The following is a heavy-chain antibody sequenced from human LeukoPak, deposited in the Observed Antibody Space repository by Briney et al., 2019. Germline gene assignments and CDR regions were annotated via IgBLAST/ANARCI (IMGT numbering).Heavy chain of an antibody. D-gene: IGHD6-19*01. CDR3: AKSQQWLVLNWFDP. V-gene: IGHV3-66*01. Sequence: GGSLRLSCAASGFTFTTYWMSWVRQAPGKGLEWVSVIYSGGSTYYADSVKGRFTISRDNSKNTLYLQMNSLRAEDTAVYYCAKSQQWLVLNWFDPWGQGTLVTVSS. CDR1: GFTFTTYW. CDR2: IYSGGST. J-gene: IGHJ5*02.